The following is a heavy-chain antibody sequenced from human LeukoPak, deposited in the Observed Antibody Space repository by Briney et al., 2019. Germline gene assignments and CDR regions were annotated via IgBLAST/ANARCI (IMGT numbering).Heavy chain of an antibody. V-gene: IGHV3-33*01. J-gene: IGHJ3*01. CDR3: ARGGVATAWGAFDV. Sequence: GGSLRLSCAASGFKFKTYGMHWVRQAPGEGLEWVAVIYYDGNQKYYGDSVKGRFTVSRDVSENMLYLQMSSLRADVTAVYYCARGGVATAWGAFDVWGQGTMVTVSS. D-gene: IGHD4-23*01. CDR1: GFKFKTYG. CDR2: IYYDGNQK.